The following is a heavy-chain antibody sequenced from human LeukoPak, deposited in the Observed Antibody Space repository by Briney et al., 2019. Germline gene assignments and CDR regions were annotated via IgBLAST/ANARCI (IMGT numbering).Heavy chain of an antibody. V-gene: IGHV3-66*02. CDR3: ASGLTIFGVVSGDAFDI. Sequence: GGSLRLSCAASGFTVSSNYMSWVRQAPGKGLEWVSVIYSGGSTYYADSVKGRFTISRDNSKNTLYLQMNSLRAEDTAVYYCASGLTIFGVVSGDAFDIWGQGTMVTVSS. D-gene: IGHD3-3*01. CDR2: IYSGGST. CDR1: GFTVSSNY. J-gene: IGHJ3*02.